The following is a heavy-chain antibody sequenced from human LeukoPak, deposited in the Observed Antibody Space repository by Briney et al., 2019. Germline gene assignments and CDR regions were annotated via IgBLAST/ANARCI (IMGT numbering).Heavy chain of an antibody. V-gene: IGHV4-39*01. Sequence: SETLSLTCTVSGGSISSSNYYWGWIRQPPGKGLEWIGSIYYSGSTFYNPSLKSRVTISVDASKNQFSLKLTSVTAADTAVYYCARLVAIGVLYYFDYWGQGTQVTVSS. D-gene: IGHD2-21*01. CDR2: IYYSGST. J-gene: IGHJ4*02. CDR3: ARLVAIGVLYYFDY. CDR1: GGSISSSNYY.